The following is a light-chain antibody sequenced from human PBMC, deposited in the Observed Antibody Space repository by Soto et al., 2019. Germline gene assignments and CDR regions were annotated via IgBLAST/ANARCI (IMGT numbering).Light chain of an antibody. V-gene: IGKV3-15*01. CDR2: DAS. J-gene: IGKJ2*01. Sequence: EIVLTHSPATLSVSPGERATLSCRASQSVGSNLAWYQQRPGQPPRLLIYDASTRATDIPARFSGGGSGTEFTLTISSLQSEDFAVYHCQQYNNWPYTFGQGTQLQIK. CDR3: QQYNNWPYT. CDR1: QSVGSN.